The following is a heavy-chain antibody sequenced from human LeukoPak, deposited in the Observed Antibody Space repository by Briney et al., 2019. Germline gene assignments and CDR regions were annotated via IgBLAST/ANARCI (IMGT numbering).Heavy chain of an antibody. V-gene: IGHV4-59*08. Sequence: SETLSPTCTVSGGSVTGYYWAWIRQSPGKGLEWIGYIYYSGTTNYNPSLKSRVTMSVDTSKNQFSLKLSSVTAADTAVYYCARGGATVTHRSHSDYWGQGTLVTVSS. J-gene: IGHJ4*02. D-gene: IGHD4-17*01. CDR1: GGSVTGYY. CDR2: IYYSGTT. CDR3: ARGGATVTHRSHSDY.